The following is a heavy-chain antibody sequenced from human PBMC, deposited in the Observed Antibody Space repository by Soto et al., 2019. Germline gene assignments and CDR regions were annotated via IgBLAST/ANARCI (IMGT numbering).Heavy chain of an antibody. D-gene: IGHD3-10*01. CDR2: INSDGSST. CDR3: ARDGTMVRGVIHKPDY. Sequence: GGSLRLSCAASGFTFSSYWMHWVRQAPGKGLVWVSRINSDGSSTSYADSVKGRFTISRDNAKNTLYLQMNSLRAEDTAVYYCARDGTMVRGVIHKPDYWGQGTLVTVSS. CDR1: GFTFSSYW. V-gene: IGHV3-74*01. J-gene: IGHJ4*02.